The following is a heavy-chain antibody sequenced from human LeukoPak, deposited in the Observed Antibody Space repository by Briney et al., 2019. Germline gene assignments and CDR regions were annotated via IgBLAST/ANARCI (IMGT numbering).Heavy chain of an antibody. Sequence: ASVKVSCKASGYTFTSYGISWVRQAPGQGLEWMGWISAYNGNTNYAQKLQGRVTMTTDTSTSTAYMELRSLRSDDTAVYYCARDRVRRTGMAKITPGSYWGQGTLVTVSS. CDR2: ISAYNGNT. CDR3: ARDRVRRTGMAKITPGSY. D-gene: IGHD5-24*01. J-gene: IGHJ4*02. V-gene: IGHV1-18*01. CDR1: GYTFTSYG.